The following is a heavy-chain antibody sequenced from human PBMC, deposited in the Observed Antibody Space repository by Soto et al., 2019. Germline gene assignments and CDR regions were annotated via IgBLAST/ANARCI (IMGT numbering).Heavy chain of an antibody. J-gene: IGHJ3*02. CDR1: GGSISSGGYY. V-gene: IGHV4-31*03. CDR3: ARERGPERAFDI. CDR2: IYYSGST. D-gene: IGHD1-26*01. Sequence: SETLSLTCTVSGGSISSGGYYWSWIRQHPGKGLEWIGYIYYSGSTYYNPSLKSRVTISVDTSKNQFSLKLSSVTAADTAVYYCARERGPERAFDIWGQGTMVTVSS.